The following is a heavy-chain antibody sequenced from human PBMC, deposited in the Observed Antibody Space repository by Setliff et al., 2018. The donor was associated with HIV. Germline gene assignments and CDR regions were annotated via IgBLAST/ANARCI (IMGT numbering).Heavy chain of an antibody. V-gene: IGHV4-39*07. CDR3: ARDGMVRGVIIS. CDR2: IYYSGST. Sequence: KASETLSLTCTVSGGSISSSSYYWGWIRQPPGKGLEWIGSIYYSGSTYYNPSLKSRVTISVDTSKNQFSLKLSSVTAADTAVYYCARDGMVRGVIISWGQGTLVTVSS. J-gene: IGHJ5*02. D-gene: IGHD3-10*01. CDR1: GGSISSSSYY.